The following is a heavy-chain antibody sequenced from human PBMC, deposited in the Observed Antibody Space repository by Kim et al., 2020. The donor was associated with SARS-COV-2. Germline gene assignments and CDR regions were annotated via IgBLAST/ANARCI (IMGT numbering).Heavy chain of an antibody. J-gene: IGHJ5*02. CDR3: ARVVNWFDP. CDR2: IYYSGST. Sequence: SETLSLTCTVSGGSISSSSYYWGWIRQPPGKGLEWIGSIYYSGSTYYNPSLKSRVTISVDTSKNQFSLKLSSVTAADTAVYYCARVVNWFDPWGQGTLVTVSS. V-gene: IGHV4-39*07. CDR1: GGSISSSSYY.